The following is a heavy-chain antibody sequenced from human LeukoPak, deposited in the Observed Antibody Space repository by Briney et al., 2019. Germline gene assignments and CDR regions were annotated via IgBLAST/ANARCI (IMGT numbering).Heavy chain of an antibody. CDR1: GFTFISDW. D-gene: IGHD1-14*01. Sequence: LPGRSLRLSCAASGFTFISDWIDSVRQVPGKGLVWVARIKPGGSSITYADSVKGRFTISRDNAKNTLYLQMDSLRAEDTGVYYCARSNQADDYWGQGTLVTVSS. V-gene: IGHV3-74*01. CDR2: IKPGGSSI. CDR3: ARSNQADDY. J-gene: IGHJ4*02.